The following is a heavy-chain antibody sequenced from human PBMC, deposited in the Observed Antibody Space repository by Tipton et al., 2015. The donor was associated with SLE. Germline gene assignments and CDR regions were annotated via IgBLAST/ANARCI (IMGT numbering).Heavy chain of an antibody. CDR3: ARSSRYCSSTSCSYFDY. CDR1: GGSFSGYY. Sequence: LRLSCALYGGSFSGYYWNWIRQPPGKGLEWIGYIYYSGSTNYNPSLKSRVTISVDTSKNQFSLKLSSVTAADTAVYYCARSSRYCSSTSCSYFDYWGQGSLVTVSS. CDR2: IYYSGST. D-gene: IGHD2-2*01. V-gene: IGHV4-59*01. J-gene: IGHJ4*02.